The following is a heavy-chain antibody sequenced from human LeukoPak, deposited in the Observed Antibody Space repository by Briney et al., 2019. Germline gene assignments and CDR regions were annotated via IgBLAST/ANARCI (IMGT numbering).Heavy chain of an antibody. J-gene: IGHJ5*02. CDR1: GYSISSGYY. V-gene: IGHV4-38-2*02. Sequence: SETLSLTCTVSGYSISSGYYWGWIRQPPGKGLEGIGSIYHSGSTYYNPSLKSRVTISVDTSKNQFSLKLSSVPAADTAVYYCARDLSTQYYDFWSGYYDYNWFDPWGQGTLVTVSS. D-gene: IGHD3-3*01. CDR3: ARDLSTQYYDFWSGYYDYNWFDP. CDR2: IYHSGST.